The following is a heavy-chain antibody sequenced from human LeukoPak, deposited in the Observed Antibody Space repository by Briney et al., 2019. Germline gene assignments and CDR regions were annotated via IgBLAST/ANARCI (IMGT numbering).Heavy chain of an antibody. CDR2: ISYDGSNK. Sequence: PGRSLRLSCAASGFTFSSYGMHWVRQAPGKGLEWVAVISYDGSNKYYADSVKGRFTISRDNSKNTLNLQMNSLRAEDTAVYYCAKDHFIAAAGSRFDYWGQGTLVTVSS. J-gene: IGHJ4*02. V-gene: IGHV3-30*18. D-gene: IGHD6-13*01. CDR3: AKDHFIAAAGSRFDY. CDR1: GFTFSSYG.